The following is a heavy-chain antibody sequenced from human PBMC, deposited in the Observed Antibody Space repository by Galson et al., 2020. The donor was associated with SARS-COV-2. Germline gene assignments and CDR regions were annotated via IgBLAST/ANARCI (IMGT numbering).Heavy chain of an antibody. CDR1: GYDFSGYW. D-gene: IGHD3-16*02. CDR3: ARALLYETNYYWYLDL. V-gene: IGHV5-51*01. J-gene: IGHJ2*01. Sequence: GESLKISCKGSGYDFSGYWIAWVRRMPGKGLEWMGVIYPGDSDTKYSPSFQGQVTISADKFIRTVYLQWSSLQASDTAMYYCARALLYETNYYWYLDLWGRGTLVTAS. CDR2: IYPGDSDT.